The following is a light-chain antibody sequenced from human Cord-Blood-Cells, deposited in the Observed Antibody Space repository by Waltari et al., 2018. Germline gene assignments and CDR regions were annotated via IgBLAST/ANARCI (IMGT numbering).Light chain of an antibody. CDR3: SSYAGSNNTDVV. CDR1: SRDAGGYNY. J-gene: IGLJ2*01. V-gene: IGLV2-8*01. Sequence: QSALTQPPSASGSPGQSVTISCTGTSRDAGGYNYVSWYQRHPGKAPKLMIYEVSKLPSGVPERFSGSKSGNTAARTGSGLQAEDEADYYCSSYAGSNNTDVVFGGGTKLTVL. CDR2: EVS.